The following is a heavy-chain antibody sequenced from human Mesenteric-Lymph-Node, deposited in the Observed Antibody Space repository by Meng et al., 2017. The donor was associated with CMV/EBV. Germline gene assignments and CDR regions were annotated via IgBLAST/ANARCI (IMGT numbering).Heavy chain of an antibody. CDR3: AKDRSVIAADRYYYYGMDV. CDR2: ISWNSGSI. V-gene: IGHV3-9*01. J-gene: IGHJ6*02. CDR1: GFTFDDYV. Sequence: GGSLRLSCAASGFTFDDYVMHWVRQAPGKGLEWVSGISWNSGSIDYADSVKGRFTISRDNSKNTLYLQMNSLRAEDTAVYYCAKDRSVIAADRYYYYGMDVWGQGTTVTVSS. D-gene: IGHD6-13*01.